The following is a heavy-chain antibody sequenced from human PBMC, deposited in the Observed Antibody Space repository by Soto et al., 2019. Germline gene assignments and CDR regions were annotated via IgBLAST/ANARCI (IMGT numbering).Heavy chain of an antibody. J-gene: IGHJ4*02. Sequence: SETLSLTCTVSGGSISSYYWSWIRQPPGKGLEWIGYIYYSGSTNYNPSLKSRVTISVDTSKNQFSLKLSSVTAADTAVYYCAGFKPNGTTYYWGQGTLVTVSS. D-gene: IGHD1-7*01. CDR3: AGFKPNGTTYY. CDR1: GGSISSYY. CDR2: IYYSGST. V-gene: IGHV4-59*01.